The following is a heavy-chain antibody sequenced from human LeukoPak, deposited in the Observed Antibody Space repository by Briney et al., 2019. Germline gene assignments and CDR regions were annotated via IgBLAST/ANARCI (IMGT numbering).Heavy chain of an antibody. V-gene: IGHV3-23*01. CDR3: ARGRPREGIRVKYYFDY. CDR1: GFTFSSYA. CDR2: ISGSGGST. J-gene: IGHJ4*02. D-gene: IGHD1-26*01. Sequence: GGSLRLSCAASGFTFSSYAMSWVRQAPGKGLEWVSAISGSGGSTYYADSVKGRFTISRDNSKNTLYLQMNSLRAEDTAVYYCARGRPREGIRVKYYFDYWGQGTLVTVSS.